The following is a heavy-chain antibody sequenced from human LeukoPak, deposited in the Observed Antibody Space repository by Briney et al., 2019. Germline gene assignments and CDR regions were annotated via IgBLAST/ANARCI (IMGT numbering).Heavy chain of an antibody. D-gene: IGHD5-18*01. V-gene: IGHV4-4*07. J-gene: IGHJ4*02. CDR3: ARDSAMLTYFDY. CDR1: GGSISSYY. Sequence: PSETLSLTCTVSGGSISSYYWSWIRQPAGEGLEWIGRIYTSGSTNYNPPLKSRVTMSVDTSKNQFSLKVTSLTAADTAVYYCARDSAMLTYFDYWGQGTLVTVSS. CDR2: IYTSGST.